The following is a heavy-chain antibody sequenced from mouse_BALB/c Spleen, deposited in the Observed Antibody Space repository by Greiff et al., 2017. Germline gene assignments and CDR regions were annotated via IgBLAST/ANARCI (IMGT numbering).Heavy chain of an antibody. D-gene: IGHD2-14*01. Sequence: EVHLVESGGGIVKPGGSLKLSCAASGFTFSDYYMYWVRQTPEKRLEWVATISDGGSYTYYPDSVKGRFTISRDNAKNNLYLQMSSLKSEDTAMYYCTRDHRYDPAWFAYWGQGTLVTVSA. J-gene: IGHJ3*01. CDR2: ISDGGSYT. CDR1: GFTFSDYY. V-gene: IGHV5-4*02. CDR3: TRDHRYDPAWFAY.